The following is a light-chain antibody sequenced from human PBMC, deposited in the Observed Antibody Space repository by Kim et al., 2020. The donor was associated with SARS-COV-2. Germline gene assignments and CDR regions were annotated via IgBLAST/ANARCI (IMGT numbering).Light chain of an antibody. V-gene: IGKV3-11*01. CDR3: QQRSNGPPIT. J-gene: IGKJ5*01. CDR2: DAS. Sequence: SPGERATLPCRASQSVSSYLAWYQQKTGQAPRLLIDDASNRATGIPARFSGSGAGTDCTLTNSRMEPEDVAVYYCQQRSNGPPITFGQGTQVEIK. CDR1: QSVSSY.